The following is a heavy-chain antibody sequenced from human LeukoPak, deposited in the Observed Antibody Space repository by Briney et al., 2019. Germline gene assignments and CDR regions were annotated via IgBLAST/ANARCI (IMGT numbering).Heavy chain of an antibody. D-gene: IGHD3-10*01. Sequence: SETLSLTCAVYGGSFSGYYWSWIRQPPGKGLEWIGEINHSGSTNYNPSLKSRVTISVDTSKNQFSLKLSSVTAADTAVYYCARRRFGEPTGNWGQGTLVTVSS. CDR2: INHSGST. J-gene: IGHJ4*02. V-gene: IGHV4-34*01. CDR3: ARRRFGEPTGN. CDR1: GGSFSGYY.